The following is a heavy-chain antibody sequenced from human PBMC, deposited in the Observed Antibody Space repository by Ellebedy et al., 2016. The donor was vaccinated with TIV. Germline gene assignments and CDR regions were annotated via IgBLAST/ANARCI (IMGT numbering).Heavy chain of an antibody. Sequence: ASVKVSCXASRYTLISYGITWVRQAPGQGLEWVGRISGDNAKTHYAQNLQGRVTLTTDTSMTTVYLEVRSLRFDDTAVYYCARGYYGMDVWGQGTTVTVSS. CDR2: ISGDNAKT. J-gene: IGHJ6*02. CDR3: ARGYYGMDV. V-gene: IGHV1-18*04. CDR1: RYTLISYG.